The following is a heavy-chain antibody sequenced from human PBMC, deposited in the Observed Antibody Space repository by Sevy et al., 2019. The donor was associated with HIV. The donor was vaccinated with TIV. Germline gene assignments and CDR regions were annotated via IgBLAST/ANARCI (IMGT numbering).Heavy chain of an antibody. Sequence: GGSLRLSCAASGFTFDGYAMHWVRQAPGKGLEWVSGISWHSANIGYADSVKGRFTISRDNAKNSLYLQMNSLRAEDTALYYCAKAENRPYSSGWYDYWGQGTLVTVSS. CDR1: GFTFDGYA. CDR2: ISWHSANI. V-gene: IGHV3-9*01. J-gene: IGHJ4*02. D-gene: IGHD6-19*01. CDR3: AKAENRPYSSGWYDY.